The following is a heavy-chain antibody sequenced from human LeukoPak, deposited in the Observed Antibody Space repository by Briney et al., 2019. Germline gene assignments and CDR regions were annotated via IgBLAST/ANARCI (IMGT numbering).Heavy chain of an antibody. CDR3: ASVPGIAVAVNFDY. D-gene: IGHD6-19*01. J-gene: IGHJ4*02. V-gene: IGHV1-2*02. CDR2: INPNSGGT. CDR1: GCTFTGYY. Sequence: ASVKVSCKASGCTFTGYYMHWVRQAPGQGLEWMGWINPNSGGTNYAQKFQGRVTMTRDTSISTAYMELSRLRSDDTAVYYCASVPGIAVAVNFDYWGQGTLVTVSS.